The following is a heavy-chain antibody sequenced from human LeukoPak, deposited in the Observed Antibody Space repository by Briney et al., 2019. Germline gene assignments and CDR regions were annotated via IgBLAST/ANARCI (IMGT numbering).Heavy chain of an antibody. CDR3: AREHIRSNDY. D-gene: IGHD3-16*02. V-gene: IGHV1-2*02. Sequence: ASVKVSCKASGYTFTDYYIHWMRQAPGQGLEWMAWIKPNSGDTSYAQKFQGRVTMTRDTSISTAYMELSRLRSDDTAVYCCAREHIRSNDYWGQGTLVTVSS. J-gene: IGHJ4*02. CDR2: IKPNSGDT. CDR1: GYTFTDYY.